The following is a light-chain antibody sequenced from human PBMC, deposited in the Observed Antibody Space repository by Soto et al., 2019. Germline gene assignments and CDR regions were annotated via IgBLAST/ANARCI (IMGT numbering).Light chain of an antibody. V-gene: IGKV3-20*01. Sequence: IGGTPSRGEISLSPGARATLSYRASQSVSNNYLAWYQQKPGQAPRLLIYGASNRATGIPDRFSGSGSGTDFALTISCLESDDFAVYYCLPYGTSGTFDEGTKVDIK. CDR2: GAS. CDR3: LPYGTSGT. J-gene: IGKJ1*01. CDR1: QSVSNNY.